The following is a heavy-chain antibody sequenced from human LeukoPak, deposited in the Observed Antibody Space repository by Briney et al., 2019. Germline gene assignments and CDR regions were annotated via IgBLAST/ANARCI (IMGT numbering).Heavy chain of an antibody. V-gene: IGHV4-39*07. CDR2: IDYSGST. Sequence: PSETLSLTCTVSGGSISSSGYYWGWIRQPPGKGLEWIGSIDYSGSTYYNPSLKSRVTISVDTSKNQFSLKLGSVTAADTAVYYCARVRVTIVRGTTYYYHFHYMDVWGKGPTVTVSS. D-gene: IGHD3-10*01. CDR1: GGSISSSGYY. J-gene: IGHJ6*03. CDR3: ARVRVTIVRGTTYYYHFHYMDV.